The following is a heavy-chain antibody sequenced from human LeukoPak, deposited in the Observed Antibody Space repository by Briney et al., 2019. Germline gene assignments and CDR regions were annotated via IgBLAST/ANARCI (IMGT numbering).Heavy chain of an antibody. Sequence: SVTVSCTASGGTFISYAISWVRQAPGQGLEWMGGIIPIFGTANYAQKFQGRVTITADESTSTAYMELSSLRSEDTAAYYCASDGGNSDNWFDPWGQGTLVTVSS. CDR2: IIPIFGTA. D-gene: IGHD4-23*01. V-gene: IGHV1-69*13. J-gene: IGHJ5*02. CDR3: ASDGGNSDNWFDP. CDR1: GGTFISYA.